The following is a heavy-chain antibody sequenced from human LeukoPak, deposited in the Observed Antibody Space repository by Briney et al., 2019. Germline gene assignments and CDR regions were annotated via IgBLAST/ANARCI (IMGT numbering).Heavy chain of an antibody. CDR3: ARTFYDFWSGFSNYDSFHI. CDR1: GYTFTNYG. CDR2: NSAYNDNT. J-gene: IGHJ3*02. D-gene: IGHD3-3*01. Sequence: ASVKVSCKAPGYTFTNYGIIWVRQAPGRGLEWMGWNSAYNDNTNYAQKFQGRVTMTTDTSTNTAYMELRSLTSDDTAVYYCARTFYDFWSGFSNYDSFHIWGQGTLVTVSS. V-gene: IGHV1-18*01.